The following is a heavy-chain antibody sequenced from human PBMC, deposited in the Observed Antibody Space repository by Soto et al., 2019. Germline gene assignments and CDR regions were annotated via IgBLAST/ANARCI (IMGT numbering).Heavy chain of an antibody. V-gene: IGHV4-34*01. CDR3: ARGLNEMATITP. CDR1: GGSFSGYS. D-gene: IGHD5-12*01. CDR2: INHSGST. Sequence: SETLSLTCAVYGGSFSGYSWSWIRQPPGKGLEWIGEINHSGSTNYNPSLKSRVTISVDTSKNQFSLKLNSVTAADTAVYYCARGLNEMATITPWGQGTLVTVSS. J-gene: IGHJ5*02.